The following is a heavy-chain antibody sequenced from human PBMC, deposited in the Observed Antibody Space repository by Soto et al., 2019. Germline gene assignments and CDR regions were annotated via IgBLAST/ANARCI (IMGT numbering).Heavy chain of an antibody. J-gene: IGHJ4*02. Sequence: SETLSLTCSVSDDSINSDKYYWGWIRQPPGKGLEWIGSIYYRGNAYYNPSLQTRVTISLDKSKSQFSLKLNPVTAADSAVYFCARLEGLATTSYYFDFWGPGALVTVSS. V-gene: IGHV4-39*01. CDR2: IYYRGNA. CDR1: DDSINSDKYY. CDR3: ARLEGLATTSYYFDF. D-gene: IGHD3-9*01.